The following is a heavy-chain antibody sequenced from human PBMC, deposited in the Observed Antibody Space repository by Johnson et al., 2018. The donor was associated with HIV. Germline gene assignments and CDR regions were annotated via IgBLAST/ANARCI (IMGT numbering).Heavy chain of an antibody. CDR1: GFTFSSYG. D-gene: IGHD1/OR15-1a*01. CDR2: IAYDGANK. CDR3: ARGTWEQPHSFDM. J-gene: IGHJ3*02. V-gene: IGHV3-30*19. Sequence: QVQLVESGGGVVQPGRSLRLSCAASGFTFSSYGMHWVRQAPGKGLEWVAVIAYDGANKYYADSVKGPFTISRDNSKNTLYLQMNSLRAEDTAVYYCARGTWEQPHSFDMWGQGTMVTVSS.